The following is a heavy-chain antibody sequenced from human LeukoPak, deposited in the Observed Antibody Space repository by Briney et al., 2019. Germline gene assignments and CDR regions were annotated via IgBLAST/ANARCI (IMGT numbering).Heavy chain of an antibody. CDR2: ISGSGGST. V-gene: IGHV3-23*01. CDR3: AKASARDSSGSDAFDI. J-gene: IGHJ3*02. D-gene: IGHD3-22*01. Sequence: GGSLRLSWAASGFTVSSNYMSWVRQAPGKGLEWVSAISGSGGSTYYADSVKGRFTISRDNSKNTLYLQMNSLRAEDTAVYYCAKASARDSSGSDAFDIWGQGTMVTVSS. CDR1: GFTVSSNY.